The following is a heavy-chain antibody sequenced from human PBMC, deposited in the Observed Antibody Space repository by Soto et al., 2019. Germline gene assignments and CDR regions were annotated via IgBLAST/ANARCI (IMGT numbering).Heavy chain of an antibody. D-gene: IGHD6-13*01. Sequence: QVQLVESGGGVVQPGRSLRLSCAASGFTFSSYGMHWVRQAPGKGLEWVAVISYDGTNKYYVDSVEGRFTISRDNSKNTLYPQINSLRAEDTAVYYCARDGRIAATKGALYNWFDPWGQGTLVTVSS. CDR3: ARDGRIAATKGALYNWFDP. CDR1: GFTFSSYG. CDR2: ISYDGTNK. V-gene: IGHV3-30*03. J-gene: IGHJ5*02.